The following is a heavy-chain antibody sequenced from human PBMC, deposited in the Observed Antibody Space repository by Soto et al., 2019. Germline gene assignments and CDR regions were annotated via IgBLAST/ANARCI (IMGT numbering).Heavy chain of an antibody. V-gene: IGHV3-66*01. Sequence: EVQLVESGGGLVQPGGSLRLSCAASGFTVSTYYMNCVRQVPGEGLEWVSVVYSGGPTYYADSVRGSFTISRDKSKSTLFLQKNSLRAEDTALYYCAIGRSASSDFDSWGQGTLVTVSS. D-gene: IGHD3-10*01. CDR2: VYSGGPT. CDR1: GFTVSTYY. CDR3: AIGRSASSDFDS. J-gene: IGHJ4*02.